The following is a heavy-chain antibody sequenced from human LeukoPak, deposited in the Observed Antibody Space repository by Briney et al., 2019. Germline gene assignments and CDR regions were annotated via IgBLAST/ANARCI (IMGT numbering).Heavy chain of an antibody. CDR1: GFTFSSYW. J-gene: IGHJ3*02. CDR2: IKQDGSEK. CDR3: ASSYNSVFYYYGENDAFDI. D-gene: IGHD3-10*01. V-gene: IGHV3-7*01. Sequence: GGSLRLSCAASGFTFSSYWMSWVRQAPGKGLEWVANIKQDGSEKYYVDSVKGRFTISRDNAKNSLYLQMNSLRAEDTAVYYCASSYNSVFYYYGENDAFDIWGQGTMVTVSS.